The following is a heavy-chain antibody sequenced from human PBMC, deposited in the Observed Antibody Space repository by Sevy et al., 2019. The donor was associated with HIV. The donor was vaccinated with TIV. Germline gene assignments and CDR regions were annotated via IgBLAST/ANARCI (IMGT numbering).Heavy chain of an antibody. J-gene: IGHJ4*02. D-gene: IGHD6-19*01. V-gene: IGHV3-7*01. CDR2: IKQDGGEK. CDR3: ARDRSGYTSGWSVDY. Sequence: GGSLRLSCAASEFTFSGYWMSWVRQAPGKGLEWVANIKQDGGEKYYVDSVKGRFTISRDNAKNSLYLQMNGLRADDTAVYYCARDRSGYTSGWSVDYWGQGTLVTVSS. CDR1: EFTFSGYW.